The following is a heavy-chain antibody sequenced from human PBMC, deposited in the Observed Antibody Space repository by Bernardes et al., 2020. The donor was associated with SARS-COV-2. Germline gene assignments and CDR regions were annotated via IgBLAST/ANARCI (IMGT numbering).Heavy chain of an antibody. CDR3: ARDGSSPGHYYYGMDV. Sequence: GGSLRLSCAASGFTFSSYWMSWVRQAPGKGLEWVANIKQDGSDKYYVDSVKGRFTLSRDNAKNSLYLQMNSLRVEDTAVYYCARDGSSPGHYYYGMDVWGQGTTVTVSS. CDR2: IKQDGSDK. V-gene: IGHV3-7*01. J-gene: IGHJ6*02. CDR1: GFTFSSYW. D-gene: IGHD2-2*01.